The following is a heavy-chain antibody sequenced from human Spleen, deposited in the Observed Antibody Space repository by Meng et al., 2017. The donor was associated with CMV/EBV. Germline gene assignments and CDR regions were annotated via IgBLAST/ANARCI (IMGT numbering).Heavy chain of an antibody. Sequence: FSSYGMHWVRQAPGKGLEWVAVIWYDGSNKYYADSVKGRFTISRDNSKNTLYLQMNSLRAEDTAVYYCAKDSGGYYDFLTGYYNYFDYWGQGTLVTVSS. CDR3: AKDSGGYYDFLTGYYNYFDY. D-gene: IGHD3-9*01. J-gene: IGHJ4*02. CDR1: FSSYG. CDR2: IWYDGSNK. V-gene: IGHV3-33*06.